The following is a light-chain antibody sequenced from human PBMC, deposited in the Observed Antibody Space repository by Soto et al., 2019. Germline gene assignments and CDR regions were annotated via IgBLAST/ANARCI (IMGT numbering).Light chain of an antibody. CDR1: QSVSSDY. Sequence: EIVLTQSPGTLSLSPGERATLSCRASQSVSSDYLAWYQQKPGQAPRLLISGASIRATGIPDRFSGSGSGTDFILTISRPEPEDFAVYSCQQYGTSPYTFGQGTKLEIK. J-gene: IGKJ2*01. CDR3: QQYGTSPYT. CDR2: GAS. V-gene: IGKV3-20*01.